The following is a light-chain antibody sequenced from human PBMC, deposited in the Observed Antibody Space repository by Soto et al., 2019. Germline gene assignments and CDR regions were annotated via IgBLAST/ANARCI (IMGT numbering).Light chain of an antibody. CDR2: KAS. V-gene: IGKV1-5*03. Sequence: DIQMTQSPSTLSGSVGDRVTITXRASQTISSWLAWYQQKPGKAPKLLIYKASTLKSGVPSRFSGSGSGTEFTLTISSLQPDDFATYYCQHYNSYSEAFGQGTKVDIK. CDR3: QHYNSYSEA. CDR1: QTISSW. J-gene: IGKJ1*01.